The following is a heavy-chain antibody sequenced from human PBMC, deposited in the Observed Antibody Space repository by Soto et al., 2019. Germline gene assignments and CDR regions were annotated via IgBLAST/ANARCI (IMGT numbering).Heavy chain of an antibody. V-gene: IGHV4-59*08. CDR3: ARHDIVAVPAVFDS. CDR1: GGSIRDYY. Sequence: PSETLSLTCTVSGGSIRDYYWSWIRQPPGEGLEWIGYIYYSGSTNYNPSLKSRVTVSVDTSKNPFSLKLSSVTAADTAVYYCARHDIVAVPAVFDSWGQGALVTVSS. CDR2: IYYSGST. D-gene: IGHD2-2*01. J-gene: IGHJ4*02.